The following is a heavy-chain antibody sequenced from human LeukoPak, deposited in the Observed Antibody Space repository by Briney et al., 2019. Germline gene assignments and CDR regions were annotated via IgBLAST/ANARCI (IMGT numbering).Heavy chain of an antibody. CDR2: IKQDGSEK. CDR3: ARSKVGVTSNFDY. CDR1: GFTFSSYW. D-gene: IGHD1-26*01. J-gene: IGHJ4*02. V-gene: IGHV3-7*01. Sequence: LPGGSLRLSCAVSGFTFSSYWMSWVRQAPGKGLEWVANIKQDGSEKYYVDSVKGRFTISRDNAKNSLYLQMNSLRGEDTAVYYCARSKVGVTSNFDYRGQGTLVTVSS.